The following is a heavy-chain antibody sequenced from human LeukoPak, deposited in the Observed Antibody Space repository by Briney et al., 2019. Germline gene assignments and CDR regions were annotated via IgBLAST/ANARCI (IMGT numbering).Heavy chain of an antibody. CDR1: GYTFTDYY. CDR2: IDPKSGAT. D-gene: IGHD3-22*01. Sequence: GASVKVSCKASGYTFTDYYLHWVRQAPGQGLEWMEWIDPKSGATNYAQKFQGRVTMTRDTSISTAYMELSRLRSDDTAVYYCARVAGSSGYYRFDPWGQGTLVTVSS. V-gene: IGHV1-2*02. J-gene: IGHJ5*02. CDR3: ARVAGSSGYYRFDP.